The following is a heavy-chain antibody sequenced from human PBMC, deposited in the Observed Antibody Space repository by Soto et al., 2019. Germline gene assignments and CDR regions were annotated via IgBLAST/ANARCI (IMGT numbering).Heavy chain of an antibody. CDR1: GYSFTSYW. Sequence: GESLKISCKGSGYSFTSYWIGGVRQMPGKGLEWMGIIYPGDSDTRYSPSFQGQVSFSADKSISTAYLQWSSLKASDTAMYYCARLGVEMATTTHFDSWGQGTLVTVSS. J-gene: IGHJ4*02. V-gene: IGHV5-51*01. CDR2: IYPGDSDT. D-gene: IGHD1-1*01. CDR3: ARLGVEMATTTHFDS.